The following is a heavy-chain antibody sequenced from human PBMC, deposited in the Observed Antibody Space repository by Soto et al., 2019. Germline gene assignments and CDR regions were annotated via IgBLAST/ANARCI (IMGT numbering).Heavy chain of an antibody. D-gene: IGHD3-10*01. CDR1: GFTFSSYA. V-gene: IGHV3-30-3*01. Sequence: GGSLRLSCAASGFTFSSYAMHWVRQAPGKGLEWVAVISYDGSNKYYADSVKGRFTISRDNSKNTLYLQMNSLRAEDTAVYYCARAELIYYYGMDVWGQGTTVTVSS. CDR2: ISYDGSNK. CDR3: ARAELIYYYGMDV. J-gene: IGHJ6*02.